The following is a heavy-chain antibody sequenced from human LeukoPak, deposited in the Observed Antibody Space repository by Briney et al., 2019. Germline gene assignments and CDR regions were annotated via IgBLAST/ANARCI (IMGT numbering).Heavy chain of an antibody. CDR1: GFTVSSNY. Sequence: PGGSLRLSCAASGFTVSSNYMSWVRQAPGKGLEWVSVIYSGGSTYYADSVKGRFTISRDNSKNTLYLQMNSLRAEDTAVYYCARGAAAAGNGVLDYWGQGTLVTVSS. J-gene: IGHJ4*02. CDR2: IYSGGST. V-gene: IGHV3-53*01. CDR3: ARGAAAAGNGVLDY. D-gene: IGHD6-13*01.